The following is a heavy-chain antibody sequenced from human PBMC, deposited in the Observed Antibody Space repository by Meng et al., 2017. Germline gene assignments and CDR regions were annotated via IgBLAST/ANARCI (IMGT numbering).Heavy chain of an antibody. CDR3: ARVGWFGELLRDHDAFDI. J-gene: IGHJ3*02. CDR2: ISSSSSYI. CDR1: GFTFSSYS. D-gene: IGHD3-10*01. V-gene: IGHV3-21*01. Sequence: GESLKISCAASGFTFSSYSMNWVRQAPEKGLEWVSSISSSSSYIYYADSVKGRFTISRDNAKNSLYLQMNSLRAEDTAVYYCARVGWFGELLRDHDAFDIWGQGTMVTVSS.